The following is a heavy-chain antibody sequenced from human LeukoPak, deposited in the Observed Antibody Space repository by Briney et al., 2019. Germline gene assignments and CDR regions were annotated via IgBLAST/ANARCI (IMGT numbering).Heavy chain of an antibody. CDR3: AKATGSLDIQLGAFDI. CDR2: ISWNSGSI. J-gene: IGHJ3*02. D-gene: IGHD1-1*01. CDR1: GFTFDDYA. V-gene: IGHV3-9*01. Sequence: GGSLRLSCAASGFTFDDYAMHWVRQAPGKGLEWVSGISWNSGSIGYADSVKGRFTISRDNAKNSLYLQMNSLRAEDTALYYCAKATGSLDIQLGAFDIWGQGTMVTVSS.